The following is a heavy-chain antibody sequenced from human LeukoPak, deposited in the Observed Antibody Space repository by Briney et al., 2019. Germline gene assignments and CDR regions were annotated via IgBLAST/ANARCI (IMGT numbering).Heavy chain of an antibody. CDR2: ISGSGGIT. Sequence: PGGSLRLSCAASGFTFDDYGMSWVRQAPGKGLEWVSGISGSGGITHYADSVRGRFTISRDNSKNTLYLQMNSLRAEDTAVYYCAKDPTDFDSSGQTYFDYWGQGSLVTVSS. V-gene: IGHV3-23*01. D-gene: IGHD3-22*01. J-gene: IGHJ4*02. CDR1: GFTFDDYG. CDR3: AKDPTDFDSSGQTYFDY.